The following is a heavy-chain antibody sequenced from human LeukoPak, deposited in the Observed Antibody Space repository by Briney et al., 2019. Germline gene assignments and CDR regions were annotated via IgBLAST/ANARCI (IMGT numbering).Heavy chain of an antibody. CDR1: GFTFSSYA. V-gene: IGHV3-30*04. CDR2: ISYDGSDE. Sequence: PGKSLRLSCAASGFTFSSYAMHWVRQASGKGVEWVSIISYDGSDEKFADSVKGRFTISRDNSKNMVFLQMNSLRAEDTPVYYCARDQGATLVRGVTPYLDYWGQGTLVSVSS. CDR3: ARDQGATLVRGVTPYLDY. D-gene: IGHD3-10*01. J-gene: IGHJ4*02.